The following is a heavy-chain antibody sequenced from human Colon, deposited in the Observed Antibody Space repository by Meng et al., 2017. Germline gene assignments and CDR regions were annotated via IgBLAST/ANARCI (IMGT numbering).Heavy chain of an antibody. J-gene: IGHJ4*02. CDR1: GYTFTNYY. Sequence: ASVKVSCKASGYTFTNYYLHWIRQVPGQAPEWMGRINPTSGGTNYAQIFQGRVTMTRDTSISAAFLELSSLLPDDSAVYYCVRSYTNYFYYFDSWGQGYRV. D-gene: IGHD4-11*01. CDR3: VRSYTNYFYYFDS. V-gene: IGHV1-2*06. CDR2: INPTSGGT.